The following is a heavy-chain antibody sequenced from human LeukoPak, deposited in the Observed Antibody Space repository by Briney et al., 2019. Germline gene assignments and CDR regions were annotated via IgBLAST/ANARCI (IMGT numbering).Heavy chain of an antibody. V-gene: IGHV4-34*01. CDR1: GGSFSGYY. D-gene: IGHD2-8*02. CDR2: INHSGST. J-gene: IGHJ4*02. CDR3: ARHTGGASY. Sequence: SETLSLTCAVYGGSFSGYYWSWIRQPPGKGLEWSGEINHSGSTNYNPSLKSRVTISVDTSKNQFSLKLSSVTAADTAVYYCARHTGGASYWGQGTLVTVSS.